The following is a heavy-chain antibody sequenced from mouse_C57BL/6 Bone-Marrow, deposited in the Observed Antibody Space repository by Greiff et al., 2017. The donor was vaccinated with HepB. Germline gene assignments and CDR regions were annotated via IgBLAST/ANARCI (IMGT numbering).Heavy chain of an antibody. V-gene: IGHV14-4*01. J-gene: IGHJ4*01. CDR2: IDPENGDT. CDR3: TTYGNYAMDY. CDR1: GFNIKDDY. D-gene: IGHD2-10*02. Sequence: EVKLMESGAELVRPGASVKLSCTASGFNIKDDYMHWVKQRPEQGLEWIGWIDPENGDTEYASKFQGKATITADTSSNTAYLQLSSLTSEDTAVYYCTTYGNYAMDYWGQGTSVTVSS.